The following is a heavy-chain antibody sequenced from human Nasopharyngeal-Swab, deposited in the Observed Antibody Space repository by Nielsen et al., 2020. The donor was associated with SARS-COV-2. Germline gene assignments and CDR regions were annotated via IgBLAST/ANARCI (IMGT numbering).Heavy chain of an antibody. J-gene: IGHJ3*02. Sequence: WIRQPPGQGLEWVSSISSSSSYIYYADSVRGRFTISRDNAKNSLYLQMNSLRAEDTAVYYCPRGGPYGLMLLISSAFDIWGQGTMVTVSS. D-gene: IGHD4-17*01. V-gene: IGHV3-21*01. CDR3: PRGGPYGLMLLISSAFDI. CDR2: ISSSSSYI.